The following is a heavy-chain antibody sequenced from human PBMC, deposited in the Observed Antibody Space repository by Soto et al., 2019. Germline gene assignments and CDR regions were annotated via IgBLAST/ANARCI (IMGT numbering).Heavy chain of an antibody. V-gene: IGHV3-48*03. J-gene: IGHJ6*02. Sequence: GGSLRLSCAGSAFTFSSYEMNWVRQAPGKGLEWISYISRSDNTIYADSVKGRFTISRDNAKNSLFLQMNSLRAEDTAVYYCARFNLGGAFYGMDVWGQGTTVTVS. CDR3: ARFNLGGAFYGMDV. CDR1: AFTFSSYE. D-gene: IGHD3-16*01. CDR2: ISRSDNTI.